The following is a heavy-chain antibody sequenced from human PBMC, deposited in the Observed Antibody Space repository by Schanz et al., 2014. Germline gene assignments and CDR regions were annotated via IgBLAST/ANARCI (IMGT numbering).Heavy chain of an antibody. V-gene: IGHV3-74*01. J-gene: IGHJ5*02. D-gene: IGHD3-10*01. CDR1: GFTFSSYW. Sequence: EVQLVESGGGLVQPGGSLRLSCAASGFTFSSYWMHWVRQVPGKGLVWVSRIKSDGSSTSYADSVKGRFTISRDNAKNTLYLQMNSLRAEDTAVYYCARQALWVGDNCFDPWGQGTLVTVSS. CDR3: ARQALWVGDNCFDP. CDR2: IKSDGSST.